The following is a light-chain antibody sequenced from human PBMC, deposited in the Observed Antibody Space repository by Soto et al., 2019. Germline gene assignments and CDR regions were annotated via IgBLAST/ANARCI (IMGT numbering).Light chain of an antibody. CDR2: DAS. J-gene: IGKJ3*01. CDR3: QQYNTWPLT. CDR1: QSVSSN. V-gene: IGKV3-15*01. Sequence: ETVMTQSPATLSVSPGERPTLSCRASQSVSSNLAWYQQKPGQAPRLLIYDASTRATGIPARFSGSGSGTEFPLTIGSLQSEDFAVYYCQQYNTWPLTFGPGTKVDIK.